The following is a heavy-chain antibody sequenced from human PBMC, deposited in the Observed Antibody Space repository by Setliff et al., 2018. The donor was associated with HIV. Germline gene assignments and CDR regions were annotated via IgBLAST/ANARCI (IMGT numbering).Heavy chain of an antibody. D-gene: IGHD6-13*01. V-gene: IGHV4-39*02. CDR3: ARGLTAPAAAGS. J-gene: IGHJ5*02. CDR1: GGSIISSASY. Sequence: SETLSLTCTVSGGSIISSASYWGWIRQSPEKGLEWIGSISLSGSTYYNPSLQSRVTISIDMSKNHFSLNLKSVTAADTAIYYCARGLTAPAAAGSWGQGMLVTVSS. CDR2: ISLSGST.